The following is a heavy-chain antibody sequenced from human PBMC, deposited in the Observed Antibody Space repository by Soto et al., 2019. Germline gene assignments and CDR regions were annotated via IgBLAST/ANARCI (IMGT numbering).Heavy chain of an antibody. Sequence: PSETLSLTCTVSGGSISSSSYYWGWIRQPPGKGLEWIGSIYYSGSTYYNPSLKSRVTISVDTSKNQFSLKLSSVTAADTAVYYCAKGPVSVMGWFSYYYMDVWGKGTTVTVSS. J-gene: IGHJ6*03. CDR1: GGSISSSSYY. D-gene: IGHD6-19*01. CDR2: IYYSGST. CDR3: AKGPVSVMGWFSYYYMDV. V-gene: IGHV4-39*01.